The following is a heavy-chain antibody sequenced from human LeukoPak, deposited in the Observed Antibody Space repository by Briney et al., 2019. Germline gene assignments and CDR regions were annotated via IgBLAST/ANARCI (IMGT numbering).Heavy chain of an antibody. D-gene: IGHD2/OR15-2a*01. J-gene: IGHJ5*02. CDR2: ISSSSDYI. V-gene: IGHV3-21*01. CDR1: GISFSNYG. CDR3: ARGKTSQNIVTRKTYNWFDP. Sequence: PGGSLRLSCAVSGISFSNYGMNWVRQAPGKGLEWVSSISSSSDYIYYADSVKGRFTISRDNAKNSLYLQMKSLRAEDTAVYYCARGKTSQNIVTRKTYNWFDPWGQGTLVTVSS.